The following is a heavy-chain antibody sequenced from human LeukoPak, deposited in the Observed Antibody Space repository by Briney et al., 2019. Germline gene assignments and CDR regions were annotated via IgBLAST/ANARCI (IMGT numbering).Heavy chain of an antibody. V-gene: IGHV1-69*13. D-gene: IGHD3-3*01. Sequence: SVKVSCKASGCTFSSYAISWVRQAPGQGLEWMGGVIPIFGTANYAQKFQGRVTITADESTSTAYMEVSSLRSEDTAVYYCATSIRFLEWLPPSGYMDVWGKGTTVTVAS. CDR3: ATSIRFLEWLPPSGYMDV. CDR1: GCTFSSYA. CDR2: VIPIFGTA. J-gene: IGHJ6*03.